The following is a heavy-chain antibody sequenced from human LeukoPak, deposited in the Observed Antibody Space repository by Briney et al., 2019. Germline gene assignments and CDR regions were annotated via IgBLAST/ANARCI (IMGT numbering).Heavy chain of an antibody. CDR2: ISAYNGNT. Sequence: ASVKVSCKASGYTFTSYGISWVRQAPGQGVEWMGWISAYNGNTNYAQKLQGRVTMTTDTSTSTAYMELRSLRSDDTAVYYCARDDYGSHETPTDYWGQGTLVTVSS. V-gene: IGHV1-18*01. D-gene: IGHD4-17*01. CDR1: GYTFTSYG. J-gene: IGHJ4*02. CDR3: ARDDYGSHETPTDY.